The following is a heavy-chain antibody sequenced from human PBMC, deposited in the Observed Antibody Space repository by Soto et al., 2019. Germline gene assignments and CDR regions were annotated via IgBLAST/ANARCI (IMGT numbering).Heavy chain of an antibody. Sequence: HPGGSLRLSCAASGFTFSSYSMNWVRQAPGKGLEWVSYISSSSSTIYYADSVKGRFTISRDNAKNSLYLQMNSLRDEDTAVYYCARDHRHDFWSGYYRPNYYYGMDVWGQGTTVTVSS. D-gene: IGHD3-3*01. V-gene: IGHV3-48*02. CDR1: GFTFSSYS. CDR2: ISSSSSTI. J-gene: IGHJ6*02. CDR3: ARDHRHDFWSGYYRPNYYYGMDV.